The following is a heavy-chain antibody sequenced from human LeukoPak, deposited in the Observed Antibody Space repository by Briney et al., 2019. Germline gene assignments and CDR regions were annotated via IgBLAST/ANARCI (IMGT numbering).Heavy chain of an antibody. D-gene: IGHD5-18*01. J-gene: IGHJ4*02. CDR1: GGSVSSGSYY. V-gene: IGHV4-61*01. Sequence: SETLSLTCTVSGGSVSSGSYYWSWIRQPPGKGLEWIGYIYYSGSTNYNPSLKIRVTISVDTSKNQFSLKLSSVTAADTAVYYCARDRLYRGYSYGFDYWGQGTLVTVSS. CDR3: ARDRLYRGYSYGFDY. CDR2: IYYSGST.